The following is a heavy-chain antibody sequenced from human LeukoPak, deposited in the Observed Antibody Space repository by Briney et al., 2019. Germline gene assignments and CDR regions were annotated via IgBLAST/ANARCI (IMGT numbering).Heavy chain of an antibody. CDR1: GFTVSIYS. V-gene: IGHV3-23*01. Sequence: GGSLRLSCAASGFTVSIYSLNWVRQAPGKGLEWVSAISGSGGSTYYADSVKGRFTISRDNSKNTLYLQMNSLRAEDTAVYYCAKGDYDGSSYYFDYWGQGTLVTVSS. D-gene: IGHD3-22*01. CDR2: ISGSGGST. CDR3: AKGDYDGSSYYFDY. J-gene: IGHJ4*02.